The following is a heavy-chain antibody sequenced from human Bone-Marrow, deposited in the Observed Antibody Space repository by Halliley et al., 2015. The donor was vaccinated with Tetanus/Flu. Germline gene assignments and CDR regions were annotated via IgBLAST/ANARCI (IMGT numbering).Heavy chain of an antibody. CDR3: AKDPRSDPDLHH. CDR2: ISISGGDT. V-gene: IGHV3-23*01. CDR1: HFTFSSYA. J-gene: IGHJ5*02. Sequence: SLRLSCVASHFTFSSYAMSWVRLAPGKGLDWVSTISISGGDTYYADSVKGRFTVSRDNSKNTLYLQMNSLRVEDTALYYCAKDPRSDPDLHHWGQGTLVTFSS.